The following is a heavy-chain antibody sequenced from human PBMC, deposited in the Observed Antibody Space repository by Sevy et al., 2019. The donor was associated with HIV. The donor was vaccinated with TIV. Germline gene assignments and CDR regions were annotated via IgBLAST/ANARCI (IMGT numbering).Heavy chain of an antibody. Sequence: ASVKVSCEAPGGTFSNYTISWVRQAPGQGLEWMGGFIPMFGLAKYTEKFQDRLTINADESATTAYMELTSLRSEDAAVYYCARGKEFTEDTIWGYGFDVWGPWTTVTVSS. D-gene: IGHD7-27*01. CDR2: FIPMFGLA. V-gene: IGHV1-69*13. J-gene: IGHJ6*02. CDR1: GGTFSNYT. CDR3: ARGKEFTEDTIWGYGFDV.